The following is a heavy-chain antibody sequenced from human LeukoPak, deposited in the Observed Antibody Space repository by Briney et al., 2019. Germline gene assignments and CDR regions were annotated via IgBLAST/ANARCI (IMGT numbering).Heavy chain of an antibody. Sequence: PGGSLRLSCAAFGFTFNTYEMIWVRQAPGKGLEWLSYISSSGSPIYYADSLKGRFTTSRDNAKNSLYLQMNSLRAEDTALYYCARAQGGYSYGYGDYWGQGTLVTVSS. CDR3: ARAQGGYSYGYGDY. J-gene: IGHJ4*02. D-gene: IGHD5-18*01. CDR2: ISSSGSPI. CDR1: GFTFNTYE. V-gene: IGHV3-48*03.